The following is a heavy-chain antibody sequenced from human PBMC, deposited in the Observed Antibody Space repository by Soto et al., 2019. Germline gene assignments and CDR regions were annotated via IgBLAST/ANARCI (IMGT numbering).Heavy chain of an antibody. V-gene: IGHV3-74*01. D-gene: IGHD3-16*01. CDR2: INPAGTIT. Sequence: MQMVESGGGSVQPGGSLRLSCAASGFPFSHYWMHWVRQTPGKGLVWVSRINPAGTITNYADPMEGRFTISRDNADSALFLQMNSLSAEDTAIYYCTSDTFGLRDTWGQGTLVTVSS. CDR1: GFPFSHYW. J-gene: IGHJ5*02. CDR3: TSDTFGLRDT.